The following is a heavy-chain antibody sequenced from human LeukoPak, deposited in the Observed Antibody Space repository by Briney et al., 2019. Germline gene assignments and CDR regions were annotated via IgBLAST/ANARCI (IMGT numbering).Heavy chain of an antibody. CDR1: GGSISSSSYY. Sequence: PSETLSLTCTVSGGSISSSSYYWGWIRQPPGKGLEWIGSMYHTGNTYSNPSLRSRVTISLDMSNNQFSLKLSSVTAADAAVYYCASFRQSPGDYSNDMDVWGQGTTVTVSS. V-gene: IGHV4-39*07. D-gene: IGHD3-10*01. CDR3: ASFRQSPGDYSNDMDV. CDR2: MYHTGNT. J-gene: IGHJ6*02.